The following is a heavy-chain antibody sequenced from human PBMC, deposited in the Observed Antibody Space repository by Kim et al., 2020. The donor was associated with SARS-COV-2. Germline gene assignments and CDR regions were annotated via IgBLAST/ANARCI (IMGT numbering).Heavy chain of an antibody. V-gene: IGHV6-1*01. CDR1: GDSVSSNSAA. J-gene: IGHJ4*01. Sequence: SQTLSLTCAISGDSVSSNSAAWNWIRQSPSRGLEWLGRTYYRSKCYKNYAVSVKSRITINSDTSKNQFSLQLNSVTPEDTAVFYCAREGEWLYYFDYWGHVTLVTVSS. CDR3: AREGEWLYYFDY. CDR2: TYYRSKCYK. D-gene: IGHD3-3*01.